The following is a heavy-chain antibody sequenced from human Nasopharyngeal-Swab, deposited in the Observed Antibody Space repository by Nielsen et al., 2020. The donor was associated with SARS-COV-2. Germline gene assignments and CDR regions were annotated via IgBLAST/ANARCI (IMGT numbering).Heavy chain of an antibody. CDR1: GFTFSSYA. CDR2: ISGSGGST. Sequence: GGSLRLSCAASGFTFSSYAMSWVRQAPGKGLEWVSAISGSGGSTYYADSVKGRFTISRDNSKNTLYLQMNSLRAEDTAVYYCAKVADIVVVVAAPNFDYWGQGTLVTVSS. J-gene: IGHJ4*02. CDR3: AKVADIVVVVAAPNFDY. V-gene: IGHV3-23*01. D-gene: IGHD2-15*01.